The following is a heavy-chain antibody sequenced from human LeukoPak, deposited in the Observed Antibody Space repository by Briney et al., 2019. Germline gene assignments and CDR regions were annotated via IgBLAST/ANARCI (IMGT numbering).Heavy chain of an antibody. CDR3: ARGSRIAAAGTDP. CDR1: GGSFSGYY. Sequence: SETVSLTCAVYGGSFSGYYWSWIRQPPGKGLEWIGEINHSGSTNYHPSLKSRVTISVDTSKNQFSLKLSSVTAADTAVYYCARGSRIAAAGTDPWGQGTLVTVSS. D-gene: IGHD6-13*01. V-gene: IGHV4-34*01. J-gene: IGHJ5*02. CDR2: INHSGST.